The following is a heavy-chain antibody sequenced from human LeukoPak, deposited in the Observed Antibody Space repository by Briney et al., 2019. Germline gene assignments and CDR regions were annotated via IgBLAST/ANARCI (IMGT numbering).Heavy chain of an antibody. CDR2: IYYSGST. CDR3: ARSRSITIFGVDQYYFDY. Sequence: PSETLSLTCTVSGGSISSYYWSWIRQPPGKGLEWIGYIYYSGSTNYNPSLKSRVTISVDTSKNQFSLKLSSVTAADTAVYYCARSRSITIFGVDQYYFDYWGQGTLVTVSS. D-gene: IGHD3-3*01. CDR1: GGSISSYY. J-gene: IGHJ4*02. V-gene: IGHV4-59*01.